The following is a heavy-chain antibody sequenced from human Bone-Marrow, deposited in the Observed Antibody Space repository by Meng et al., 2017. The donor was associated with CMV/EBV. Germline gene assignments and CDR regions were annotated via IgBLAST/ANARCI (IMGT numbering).Heavy chain of an antibody. J-gene: IGHJ6*02. V-gene: IGHV3-30-3*01. D-gene: IGHD6-13*01. CDR1: GFTFSSYA. Sequence: GGSLRLSCAASGFTFSSYAMHWVRQAPGKGLEWVAVISYDGSNKYYADSVKGRFTISRDNAKNSLYLQMNSLRAEDTAVYYCARDDIAAAGMGYDYYYGMDVWGQGTTVTVSS. CDR2: ISYDGSNK. CDR3: ARDDIAAAGMGYDYYYGMDV.